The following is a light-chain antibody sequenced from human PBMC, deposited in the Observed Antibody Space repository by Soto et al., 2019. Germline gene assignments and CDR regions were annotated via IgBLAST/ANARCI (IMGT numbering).Light chain of an antibody. J-gene: IGLJ1*01. V-gene: IGLV1-44*01. CDR2: GNN. CDR1: SSNIGSNT. Sequence: QSVLTQPPSASGTPGQRVTISCSGSSSNIGSNTVSWYQQLPGTAPKLLIFGNNQRPSGVPDRFSGSKSGTSASLAISGLQSEDEADYYCAAWDDSLNGRYVFGNGTKVTVL. CDR3: AAWDDSLNGRYV.